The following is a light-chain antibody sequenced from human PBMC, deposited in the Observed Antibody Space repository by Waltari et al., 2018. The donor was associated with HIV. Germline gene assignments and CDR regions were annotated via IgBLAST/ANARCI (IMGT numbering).Light chain of an antibody. J-gene: IGLJ2*01. V-gene: IGLV3-1*01. CDR2: QDS. CDR1: KLGDKY. Sequence: SYELTQPPSVSVSPGQTASITCSGDKLGDKYACWYQQKPGQSPVLVIYQDSKRPSGLPDRFSGSTSGNTATLTISGTQAMDEADYYCQAWDSSTALVFGGGTKLTVL. CDR3: QAWDSSTALV.